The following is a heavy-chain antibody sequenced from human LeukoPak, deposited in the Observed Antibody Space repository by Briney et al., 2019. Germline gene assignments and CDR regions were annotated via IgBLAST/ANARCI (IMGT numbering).Heavy chain of an antibody. V-gene: IGHV4-39*07. CDR1: GGSISSSSYY. CDR2: IYYSGST. J-gene: IGHJ5*02. Sequence: SETLSLTCTVSGGSISSSSYYWGWIRQPPGKGLEWIGSIYYSGSTNYNPSLKSRVTISVDTSKNQFSLKLSSVTAADTAVYYCARDKGSGSSPLSFTFSPPGWFDPWGQGTLVTVSS. CDR3: ARDKGSGSSPLSFTFSPPGWFDP. D-gene: IGHD3-10*01.